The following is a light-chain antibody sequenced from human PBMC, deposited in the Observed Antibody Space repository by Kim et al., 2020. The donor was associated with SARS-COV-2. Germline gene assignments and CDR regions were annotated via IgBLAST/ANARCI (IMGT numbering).Light chain of an antibody. V-gene: IGLV3-21*03. CDR3: QVWDSSSDHVV. CDR1: NIGSKS. CDR2: DDS. J-gene: IGLJ2*01. Sequence: APVKTARITCGGNNIGSKSVHWYQQKPGQALVLVVYDDSDRPSGIPERFSGSNSGNTATLTISRVEAGDEADYYCQVWDSSSDHVVFGGGTQLTVL.